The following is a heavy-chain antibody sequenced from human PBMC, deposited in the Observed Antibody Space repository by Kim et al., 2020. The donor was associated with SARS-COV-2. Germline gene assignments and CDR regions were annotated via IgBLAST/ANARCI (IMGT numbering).Heavy chain of an antibody. Sequence: SETLSLTCAVYGGSFSGYYWSWIRQPPGKGLEWIGEINHSGSTNYNPSLKSRVTISVDTSKNQFSLKLSSVTAADTAVYYCARLRRVVVVAATRLGYYYG. D-gene: IGHD2-15*01. CDR1: GGSFSGYY. V-gene: IGHV4-34*01. J-gene: IGHJ6*01. CDR3: ARLRRVVVVAATRLGYYYG. CDR2: INHSGST.